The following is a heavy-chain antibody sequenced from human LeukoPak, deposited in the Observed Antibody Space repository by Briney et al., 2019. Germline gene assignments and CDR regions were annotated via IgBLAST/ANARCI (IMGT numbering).Heavy chain of an antibody. Sequence: GGSLRVSCAVSGLSFTNYAMSWVRQAPGKGLEWVSAVSKSGDETQYADSVKGRFTISRDSSQKTLYLQMNNLRAEDTAVYYCARATAYWGQGTLVTVSS. D-gene: IGHD5-18*01. CDR1: GLSFTNYA. CDR2: VSKSGDET. V-gene: IGHV3-23*01. CDR3: ARATAY. J-gene: IGHJ4*02.